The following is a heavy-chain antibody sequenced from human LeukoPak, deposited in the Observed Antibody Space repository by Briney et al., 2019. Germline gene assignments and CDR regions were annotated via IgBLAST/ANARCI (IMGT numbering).Heavy chain of an antibody. CDR2: INDSGGT. D-gene: IGHD3-9*01. CDR3: ARAGGAPYDILTGRFRYYYYYYYMDV. V-gene: IGHV4-34*01. J-gene: IGHJ6*03. CDR1: GGSFSGYY. Sequence: SETLSLTCAVYGGSFSGYYWSWIRQPPGKGLEWIGEINDSGGTNYNPSLKSRVTISVNTSKKQFSLKLSSVTAADTAVYYCARAGGAPYDILTGRFRYYYYYYYMDVWGKGTTVTVSS.